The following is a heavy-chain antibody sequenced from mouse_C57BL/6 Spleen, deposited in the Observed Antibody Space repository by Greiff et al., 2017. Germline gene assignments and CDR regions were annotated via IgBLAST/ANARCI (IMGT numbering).Heavy chain of an antibody. V-gene: IGHV1-54*01. CDR1: GYAFTNYL. CDR3: ARGGYGNSFDY. J-gene: IGHJ2*01. D-gene: IGHD2-10*02. Sequence: VQLQQSGAELVRPGTSVKVSCKASGYAFTNYLIEWVKQRPGQGLEWIGVINPGSGGTNYNEKFKGKATLTADKSSSTAYMQLSSLTSEDSAVYFCARGGYGNSFDYWGQGTTLTVSS. CDR2: INPGSGGT.